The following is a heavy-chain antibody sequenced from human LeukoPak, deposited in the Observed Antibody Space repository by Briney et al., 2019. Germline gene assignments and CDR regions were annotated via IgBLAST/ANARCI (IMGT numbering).Heavy chain of an antibody. D-gene: IGHD2-2*01. Sequence: ASVKLPCRASGYNFKTYGISWVRQAPGQGHERMGWISVYHGNTHYAQRFQGRLTVTADRSTSTAYMELRTLRSDDTAVYYCAREIIPAALTGAYGMDVWGQGTTVTVS. CDR2: ISVYHGNT. CDR3: AREIIPAALTGAYGMDV. J-gene: IGHJ6*02. V-gene: IGHV1-18*01. CDR1: GYNFKTYG.